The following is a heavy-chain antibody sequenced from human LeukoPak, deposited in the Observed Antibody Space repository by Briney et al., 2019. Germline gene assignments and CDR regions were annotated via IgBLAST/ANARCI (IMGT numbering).Heavy chain of an antibody. D-gene: IGHD2-2*01. J-gene: IGHJ6*02. CDR2: INPSGGST. V-gene: IGHV1-46*01. CDR3: ARTLSSTSSFHYYYYGMDV. CDR1: GYTFTSYY. Sequence: ASVKVSCKASGYTFTSYYMHWVRQAPGQGLEWMGIINPSGGSTSYAQKFQGRVTMTRNTSISTAYMELSSLRSEDTAVYYCARTLSSTSSFHYYYYGMDVWGQGTTVTVSS.